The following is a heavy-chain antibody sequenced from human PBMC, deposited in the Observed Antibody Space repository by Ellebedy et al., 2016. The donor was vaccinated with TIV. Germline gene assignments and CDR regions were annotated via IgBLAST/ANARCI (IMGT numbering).Heavy chain of an antibody. Sequence: GESLKISCAASGFTFSNAWMNWVRQAPGKGLEWVGRIKSKTDGGTTDYAAPVKGRFTISRDDSKNTLYLQMNSLKTEDTAVYYCTAGPLLWMDAFDIWGQGTMVTVSS. CDR3: TAGPLLWMDAFDI. D-gene: IGHD3-10*01. CDR2: IKSKTDGGTT. V-gene: IGHV3-15*07. J-gene: IGHJ3*02. CDR1: GFTFSNAW.